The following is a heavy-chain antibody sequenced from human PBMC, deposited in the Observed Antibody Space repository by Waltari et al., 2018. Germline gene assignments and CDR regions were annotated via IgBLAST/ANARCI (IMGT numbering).Heavy chain of an antibody. CDR1: GFTFSDHA. CDR3: AKNATLGRARYFDL. CDR2: SRASGHVS. J-gene: IGHJ2*01. V-gene: IGHV3-23*01. D-gene: IGHD2-2*01. Sequence: QLLESGGGLVQPGKSLRLSCVASGFTFSDHAMSWVRQRPGEGLGWVSSSRASGHVSYYTASVKGRFVISRDNSKNTLFLHRNAVTVGDTAIFYCAKNATLGRARYFDLWGRGTLVTVSP.